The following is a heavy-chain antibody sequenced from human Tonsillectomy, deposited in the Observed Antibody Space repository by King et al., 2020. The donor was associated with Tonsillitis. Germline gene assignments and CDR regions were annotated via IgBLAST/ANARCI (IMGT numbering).Heavy chain of an antibody. J-gene: IGHJ4*02. CDR3: ARDDYGDFLRY. CDR2: IYYTGTT. CDR1: GGSISSFY. D-gene: IGHD4-17*01. Sequence: QLQESGPGLVKPSETLSLTCTVSGGSISSFYWSWIRQPPGKGLEWIGYIYYTGTTNYNPSLKSRVTISVDTSKNQFSLKLSSVTAADTAVYYCARDDYGDFLRYWGQGTLVTVSS. V-gene: IGHV4-59*01.